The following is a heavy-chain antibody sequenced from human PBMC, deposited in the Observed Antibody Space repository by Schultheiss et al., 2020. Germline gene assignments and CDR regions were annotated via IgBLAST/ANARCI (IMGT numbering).Heavy chain of an antibody. CDR3: ARGANGNWFDP. CDR1: GVTFTGYH. V-gene: IGHV1-69*13. J-gene: IGHJ5*02. D-gene: IGHD2-8*01. CDR2: IIPIFGTA. Sequence: SVKVSCKASGVTFTGYHMHWVRQAPGQGLEWMGGIIPIFGTANYAQKFQGRVTITADESTSTAYMELSSLRSEDTAVYYCARGANGNWFDPWGQGTLVTVSS.